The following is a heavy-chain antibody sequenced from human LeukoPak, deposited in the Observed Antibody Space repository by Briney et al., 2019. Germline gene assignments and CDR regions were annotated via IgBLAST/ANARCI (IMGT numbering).Heavy chain of an antibody. CDR1: GFTFSTYS. CDR2: ISSDSTYI. V-gene: IGHV3-21*01. CDR3: ARVAFSPHAMDV. Sequence: NTGGSLRLSCAASGFTFSTYSMCWVRQAPGKGLEWVSSISSDSTYIYYLDSVKGRFTVSRDNAKHSLYLYMNSLRAEDTAVYYCARVAFSPHAMDVWGKGTTVTVSS. J-gene: IGHJ6*04.